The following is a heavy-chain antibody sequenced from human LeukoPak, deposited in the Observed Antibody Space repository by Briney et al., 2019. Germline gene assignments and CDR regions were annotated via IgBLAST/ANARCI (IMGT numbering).Heavy chain of an antibody. V-gene: IGHV3-53*01. CDR1: GFTVSSDY. Sequence: GGSLRLSCAVSGFTVSSDYMRWVRQAPGKGLEWVSVMYSGGSIDYADFVEGRFIISRDNSKNTLYLRMNSLRAEDTAVYYCAFTARDSSGYRADYWGQGTLVTVSS. CDR2: MYSGGSI. CDR3: AFTARDSSGYRADY. J-gene: IGHJ4*02. D-gene: IGHD3-22*01.